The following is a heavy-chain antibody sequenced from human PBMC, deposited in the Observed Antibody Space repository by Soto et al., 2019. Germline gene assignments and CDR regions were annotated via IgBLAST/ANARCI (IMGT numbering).Heavy chain of an antibody. CDR3: AADVIGVAGDFDH. Sequence: LVQSGPEVKKPGTSVKVSCKTSGFTFGSSAVQWVRQVRGQRLEWIGWIVVASGYPNVAQKFQDRDSLTRDLSTNTAFMELSSLTSEDSAMYYCAADVIGVAGDFDHWGQGTLVSVSS. CDR2: IVVASGYP. D-gene: IGHD6-19*01. CDR1: GFTFGSSA. J-gene: IGHJ4*02. V-gene: IGHV1-58*01.